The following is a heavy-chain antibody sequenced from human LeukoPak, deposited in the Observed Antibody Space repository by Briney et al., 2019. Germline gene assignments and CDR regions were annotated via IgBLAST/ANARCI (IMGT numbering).Heavy chain of an antibody. CDR2: IFGSGGSA. V-gene: IGHV3-23*01. CDR1: GFAFGSYA. CDR3: AKTTVGYSSGRFPGWPADY. Sequence: GGSLRLSCTASGFAFGSYAMYWVRQAPGKGLQWVSGIFGSGGSAHYADSVKGRFTISRDNSKNTVYLEMNSLGVEDTAVYYCAKTTVGYSSGRFPGWPADYWGQGTLVTVSS. D-gene: IGHD2-15*01. J-gene: IGHJ4*02.